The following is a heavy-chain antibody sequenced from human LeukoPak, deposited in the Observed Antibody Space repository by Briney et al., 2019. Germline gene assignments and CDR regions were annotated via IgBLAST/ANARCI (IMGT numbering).Heavy chain of an antibody. CDR3: VLAAASFDY. CDR2: ISYDGSNK. Sequence: GGSLRLSCAASGFTFSSYGMHWVRQAPGKGLEWVAVISYDGSNKYYADSVKGRFTISRDNSKNTLYLQMNSLRAEGTAVYYCVLAAASFDYWGQGTLVTVSS. J-gene: IGHJ4*02. CDR1: GFTFSSYG. V-gene: IGHV3-30*03. D-gene: IGHD6-13*01.